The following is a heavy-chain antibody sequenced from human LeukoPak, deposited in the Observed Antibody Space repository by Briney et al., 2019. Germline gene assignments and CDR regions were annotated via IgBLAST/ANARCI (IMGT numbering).Heavy chain of an antibody. D-gene: IGHD3-10*01. J-gene: IGHJ5*02. CDR3: ARRRMVRGASLSYNWFDP. Sequence: GGSLRLSCAASGFTFDDYGMNWVRQAPGKRLQWVSGINWNGGSTGYADSVKGRFTISRDNAKNSLYLQMNSLRAEDTALYYCARRRMVRGASLSYNWFDPWGQGTLVTVSS. CDR2: INWNGGST. V-gene: IGHV3-20*04. CDR1: GFTFDDYG.